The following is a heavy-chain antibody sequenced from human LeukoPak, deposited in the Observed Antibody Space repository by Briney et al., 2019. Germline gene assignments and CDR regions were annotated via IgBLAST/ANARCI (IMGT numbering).Heavy chain of an antibody. CDR3: ARGHVPGSDRHWDY. V-gene: IGHV3-74*01. CDR1: GFTFSSHW. J-gene: IGHJ4*02. Sequence: GGSLRLSCAASGFTFSSHWMPWVRKAPGKGLVWVSRIISDGSTTNYADSVKGRFTISRDNAKNTLYLQMYSLRAEDTAVYYCARGHVPGSDRHWDYWGQGILVTVSS. CDR2: IISDGSTT. D-gene: IGHD3-10*01.